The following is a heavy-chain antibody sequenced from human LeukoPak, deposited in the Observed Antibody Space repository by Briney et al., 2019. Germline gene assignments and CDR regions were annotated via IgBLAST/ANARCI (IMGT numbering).Heavy chain of an antibody. Sequence: PSETLSLTCTVSGGSISSGDYYWSWIRQPPGKGLEWIGYIYYSGSTYYNPSLKSRVNISIDTSKNQFSLKLSSVTAADTAVYFCARVPYYYGSGSNWFDPWGQGTLVTVSS. V-gene: IGHV4-30-4*01. CDR3: ARVPYYYGSGSNWFDP. CDR2: IYYSGST. D-gene: IGHD3-10*01. J-gene: IGHJ5*02. CDR1: GGSISSGDYY.